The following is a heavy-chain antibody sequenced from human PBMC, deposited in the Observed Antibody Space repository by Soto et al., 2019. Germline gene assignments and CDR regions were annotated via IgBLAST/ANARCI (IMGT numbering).Heavy chain of an antibody. V-gene: IGHV1-18*01. CDR3: ARVIPDVEACFDP. Sequence: ASVKVSCKASGYTFTNFGVTWVRRAPGQGLEWMGWISAYTDTPNYAQKFQGRVTMTIDTSTSTAYMDLRSLTSDDTAVYYCARVIPDVEACFDPWGQGTLVTVSS. CDR2: ISAYTDTP. CDR1: GYTFTNFG. D-gene: IGHD2-2*01. J-gene: IGHJ5*02.